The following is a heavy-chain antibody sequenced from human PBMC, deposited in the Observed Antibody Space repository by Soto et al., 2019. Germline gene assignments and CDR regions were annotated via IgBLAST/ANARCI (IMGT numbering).Heavy chain of an antibody. CDR1: GGSFRSGSYY. V-gene: IGHV4-61*01. J-gene: IGHJ4*02. D-gene: IGHD3-22*01. CDR3: ARVKGDDSSGYYPRIDF. CDR2: IYYSGST. Sequence: SETLSLTCRVFGGSFRSGSYYWSWIRQPPGRGLEWIGYIYYSGSTNYNPSLKSRVTISVDTSKNQFSLKLSSVTAADTDVYYCARVKGDDSSGYYPRIDFWGQGTLVTVSS.